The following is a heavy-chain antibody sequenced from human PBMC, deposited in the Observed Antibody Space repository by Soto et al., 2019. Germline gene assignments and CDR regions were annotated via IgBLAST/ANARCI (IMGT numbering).Heavy chain of an antibody. J-gene: IGHJ4*02. D-gene: IGHD2-2*01. CDR1: GFTFSSYA. CDR3: AKGPASLIVVVPAAISQPFDY. Sequence: GGSLRLSCAASGFTFSSYAMSWVRQAPGKGLEWVSAISGSGGSTYYADSVKGRFTISRDNSKNTLYLQMNSLRAGDTAVYYCAKGPASLIVVVPAAISQPFDYWGQGALVTVSS. V-gene: IGHV3-23*01. CDR2: ISGSGGST.